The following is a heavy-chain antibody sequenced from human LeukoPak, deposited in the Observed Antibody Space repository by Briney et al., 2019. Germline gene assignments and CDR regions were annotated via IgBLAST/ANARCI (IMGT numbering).Heavy chain of an antibody. D-gene: IGHD2-2*01. CDR3: ARRYCSSTSCVFDY. CDR1: GFTFHTYA. V-gene: IGHV3-23*01. J-gene: IGHJ4*02. Sequence: GGSLRLSCAASGFTFHTYAMTWVRQAPGKGLEWVSAISGSGGSTYYADSVKGRFTISRDASKNMLYLQMNSLRAEDTAVYYCARRYCSSTSCVFDYWGQGTLVTVSS. CDR2: ISGSGGST.